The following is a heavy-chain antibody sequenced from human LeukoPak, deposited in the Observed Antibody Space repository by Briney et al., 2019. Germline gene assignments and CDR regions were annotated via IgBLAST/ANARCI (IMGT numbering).Heavy chain of an antibody. CDR1: GLTFSSYELN. CDR2: IYYSGST. J-gene: IGHJ5*02. CDR3: ARERRKSIAAAGAYH. D-gene: IGHD6-13*01. Sequence: LRLSCAASGLTFSSYELNWIRQPPGKGLEWIGYIYYSGSTYYNPSLKSRVTISVDTSKNQFSLKLSSVTAADTAVYYCARERRKSIAAAGAYHWGQGTLVTVSS. V-gene: IGHV4-30-4*08.